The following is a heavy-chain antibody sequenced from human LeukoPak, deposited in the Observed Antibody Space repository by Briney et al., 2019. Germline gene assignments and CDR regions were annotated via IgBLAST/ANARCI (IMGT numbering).Heavy chain of an antibody. CDR1: GYTFTSYY. V-gene: IGHV1-69*13. CDR3: ARAVGATYWFDP. CDR2: IIPIFGTA. Sequence: GTSVKVSCKASGYTFTSYYMHWVRQAPGQGLEWMGGIIPIFGTANYAQKFQGRVTITADESTSTAYMELSSLRSEDTAVYYCARAVGATYWFDPWGQGTLVTVSS. D-gene: IGHD1-26*01. J-gene: IGHJ5*02.